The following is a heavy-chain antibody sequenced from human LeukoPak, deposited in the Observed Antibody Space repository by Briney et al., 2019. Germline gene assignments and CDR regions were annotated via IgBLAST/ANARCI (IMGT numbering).Heavy chain of an antibody. Sequence: GGSLRLSCAASGFTFSSYSMNWVRQAPGKGLEWVSSISSSSSYIYYADSVKGRFTISRDNAKNSPYLQMNSLRAEDTAVYYCARDRQQLIIYYFDYWGQGTLVTVSS. CDR2: ISSSSSYI. J-gene: IGHJ4*02. D-gene: IGHD6-13*01. CDR1: GFTFSSYS. CDR3: ARDRQQLIIYYFDY. V-gene: IGHV3-21*01.